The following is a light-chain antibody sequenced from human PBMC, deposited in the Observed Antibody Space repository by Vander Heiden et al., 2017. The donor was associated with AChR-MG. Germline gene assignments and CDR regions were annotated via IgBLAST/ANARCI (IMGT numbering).Light chain of an antibody. CDR2: DAS. J-gene: IGKJ4*01. V-gene: IGKV1-33*01. Sequence: DIQMTQSPSSLSASVGDRVTITCQASQDISNYLNWYQQKPGKAPKLLINDASNLETGVPSRFSGSGSGKDFTLTITNLQPEDVATYFCQQYHHLLPLTLGGGIKVEIK. CDR3: QQYHHLLPLT. CDR1: QDISNY.